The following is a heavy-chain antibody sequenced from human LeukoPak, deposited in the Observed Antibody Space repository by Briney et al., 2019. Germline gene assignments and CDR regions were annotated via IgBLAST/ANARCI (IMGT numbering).Heavy chain of an antibody. CDR2: INPSGGST. J-gene: IGHJ4*02. V-gene: IGHV1-46*03. Sequence: ASVKVSCKASGYTFTNYYMHWVRQAPGQGLEWMGIINPSGGSTTYAQKFQGRVTMTRDTSTSTVYMTLSSLTSEDTAVYYCARAGYWAATGYATDWGQGSLVTGSS. CDR1: GYTFTNYY. D-gene: IGHD6-13*01. CDR3: ARAGYWAATGYATD.